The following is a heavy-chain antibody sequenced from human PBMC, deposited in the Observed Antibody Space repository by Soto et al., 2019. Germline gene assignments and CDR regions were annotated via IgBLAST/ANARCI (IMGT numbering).Heavy chain of an antibody. V-gene: IGHV1-18*03. Sequence: QVQLVQSGAEVKKPGASVKVSCKASGYTFTSYGISWVRQAPGQGLEWMGWISAYNGNTNYAQKFQGRVTMTTDESPSTYNMELMSLRSDDMAVYYCASDRDPTYFDHWGQGTLVTVSS. CDR3: ASDRDPTYFDH. D-gene: IGHD3-10*01. J-gene: IGHJ4*02. CDR2: ISAYNGNT. CDR1: GYTFTSYG.